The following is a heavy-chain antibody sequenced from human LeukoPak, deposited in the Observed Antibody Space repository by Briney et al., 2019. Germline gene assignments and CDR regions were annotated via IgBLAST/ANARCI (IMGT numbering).Heavy chain of an antibody. V-gene: IGHV3-30*02. Sequence: HPGGSLRLSCAASGFTFSSYGMHWVRQAPGKGLEWVAFIRYDGSNKYYADSVKGRFIISRDNSKNTLYLQMNSLRAEDTAVYYCAKDLYYDFWSGYFDYWGQGTLVTVSS. J-gene: IGHJ4*02. CDR2: IRYDGSNK. D-gene: IGHD3-3*01. CDR3: AKDLYYDFWSGYFDY. CDR1: GFTFSSYG.